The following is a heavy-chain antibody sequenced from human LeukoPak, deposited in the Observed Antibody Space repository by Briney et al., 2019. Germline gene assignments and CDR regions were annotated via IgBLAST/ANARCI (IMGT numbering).Heavy chain of an antibody. CDR2: ISSSSSYI. CDR1: GFTFSSYS. Sequence: GGSLRLSCAASGFTFSSYSMNWVRQATGKGLEWVSSISSSSSYIYYADSVKGRFTISRDNAKNSLYLQMNSLRAEDTAVYYCARDRIVVVPAAITNYYYYGMDVWGQGTTVTVSS. CDR3: ARDRIVVVPAAITNYYYYGMDV. V-gene: IGHV3-21*01. J-gene: IGHJ6*02. D-gene: IGHD2-2*01.